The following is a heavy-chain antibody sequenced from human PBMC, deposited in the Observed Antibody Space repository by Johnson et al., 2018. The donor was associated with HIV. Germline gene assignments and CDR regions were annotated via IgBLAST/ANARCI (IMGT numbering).Heavy chain of an antibody. D-gene: IGHD5-24*01. CDR2: IYSGGST. CDR3: AREGATIEGRSTFDI. Sequence: GLEWVSVIYSGGSTYYADSVTGRFTISRDISKNTLYLQMNSLRAEDTAVYYCAREGATIEGRSTFDIWGPGTMVTVSS. V-gene: IGHV3-66*01. J-gene: IGHJ3*02.